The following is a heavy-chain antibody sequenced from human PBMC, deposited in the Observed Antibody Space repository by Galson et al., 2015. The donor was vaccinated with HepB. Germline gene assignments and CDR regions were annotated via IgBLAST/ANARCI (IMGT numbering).Heavy chain of an antibody. Sequence: SLRLFCAASGFTFSSYSMNWVRQAPGKGLEWVSSISSSSSYIYYADSVKGRFTISRDNAKNSLYLQMNSLRAEDTAVYYCARVLTYYYDSSGFDYWGQGTLVTVSS. J-gene: IGHJ4*02. CDR2: ISSSSSYI. V-gene: IGHV3-21*01. CDR1: GFTFSSYS. D-gene: IGHD3-22*01. CDR3: ARVLTYYYDSSGFDY.